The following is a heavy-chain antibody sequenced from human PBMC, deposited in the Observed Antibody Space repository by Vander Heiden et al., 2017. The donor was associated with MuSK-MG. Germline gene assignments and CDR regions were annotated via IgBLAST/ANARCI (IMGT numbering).Heavy chain of an antibody. CDR1: GFTVSSNY. CDR2: IYSGGST. D-gene: IGHD1-1*01. J-gene: IGHJ3*02. CDR3: ARRRYRDAFDI. V-gene: IGHV3-53*02. Sequence: EVQLVETGGGLIQPGGSLRLSCAASGFTVSSNYMSWVRQAPGKGLEWVSVIYSGGSTYYADSVKGRFTISRDNSKNTLYLQMNSLRAEDTAVYYCARRRYRDAFDIWGQGTMVTVSS.